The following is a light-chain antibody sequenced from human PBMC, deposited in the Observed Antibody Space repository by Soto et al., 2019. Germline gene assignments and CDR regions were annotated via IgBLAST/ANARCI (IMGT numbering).Light chain of an antibody. V-gene: IGKV1-5*03. CDR1: QSISSW. Sequence: DNQMTQSPSTLSASVGDRVTITCRSSQSISSWLAWYQQKPGKAPKLLIYKASSLESGVPSRFSGSGSGTEFTLTIRSLQPDDFATYYSQQYNSYSYTFGQGTKVEIK. CDR2: KAS. CDR3: QQYNSYSYT. J-gene: IGKJ2*01.